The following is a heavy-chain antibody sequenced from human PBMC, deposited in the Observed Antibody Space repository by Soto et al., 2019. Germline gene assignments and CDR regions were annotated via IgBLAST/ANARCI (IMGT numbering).Heavy chain of an antibody. CDR2: IIPILGIA. V-gene: IGHV1-69*08. CDR3: ARDLRGHAVTTGDY. D-gene: IGHD4-17*01. J-gene: IGHJ4*02. CDR1: GGTFSSYT. Sequence: QVQLVQSGAEVKKPGSSVKVYCKASGGTFSSYTISWVRQAPGQGLEWMGRIIPILGIANYAQKFQGRVTITADKSTSTAYMELSSLRSEDTAVYYCARDLRGHAVTTGDYWGQGTLVTVSS.